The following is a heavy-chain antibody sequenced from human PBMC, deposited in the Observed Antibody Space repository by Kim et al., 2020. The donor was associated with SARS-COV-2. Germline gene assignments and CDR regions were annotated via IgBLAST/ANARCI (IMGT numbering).Heavy chain of an antibody. Sequence: SETLSLTCTVSGGSISSSSYYWGWIRQPPGKGLEWIGSIYYSGSTYYNPSLKSRVTISVDTSKNQFSLKLSSVTAADTAVYYCARLGSSGQIDYWCQGTL. CDR2: IYYSGST. CDR3: ARLGSSGQIDY. J-gene: IGHJ4*02. V-gene: IGHV4-39*01. CDR1: GGSISSSSYY. D-gene: IGHD6-19*01.